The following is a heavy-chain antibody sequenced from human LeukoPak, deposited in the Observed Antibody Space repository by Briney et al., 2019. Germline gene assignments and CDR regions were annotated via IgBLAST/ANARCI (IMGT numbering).Heavy chain of an antibody. J-gene: IGHJ1*01. V-gene: IGHV3-30*02. D-gene: IGHD5/OR15-5a*01. CDR2: IWFDGSRE. CDR1: GFTFNRNG. CDR3: AREPSGNFGQLVSSAEYFQH. Sequence: GGSLRLSCAASGFTFNRNGMHWVRQAPGKGLEWVALIWFDGSREYYGDSVKGRFIISRDNSKNTVYLQMNSLTIEDTAVYYCAREPSGNFGQLVSSAEYFQHWGQGTRVTVSS.